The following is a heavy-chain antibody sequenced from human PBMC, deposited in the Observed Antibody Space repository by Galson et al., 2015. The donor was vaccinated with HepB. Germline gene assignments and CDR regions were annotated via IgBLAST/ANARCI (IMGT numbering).Heavy chain of an antibody. CDR2: IIPIFGTA. J-gene: IGHJ4*02. Sequence: SVKVSCKASGGTFSSYAISWVRQAPGQGLEWMGGIIPIFGTANYAQKFQGRVTITADESTSTAYMELSSLRSEDTAVYYCARDGETAEWELPFDYWGQGTLVTVSS. CDR1: GGTFSSYA. CDR3: ARDGETAEWELPFDY. V-gene: IGHV1-69*13. D-gene: IGHD1-26*01.